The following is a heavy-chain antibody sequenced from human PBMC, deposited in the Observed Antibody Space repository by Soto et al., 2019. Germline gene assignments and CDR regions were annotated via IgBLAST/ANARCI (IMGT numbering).Heavy chain of an antibody. CDR3: AKENGQIDY. CDR2: MWSDGSNE. CDR1: GFTFSRYG. J-gene: IGHJ4*02. V-gene: IGHV3-33*06. Sequence: ESGGGVVQPGRSLRLSCAASGFTFSRYGMHWVRQAPGKGLEWVAVMWSDGSNEYNEDSVKGRFTISRDNSKNTLYLQLNSLRAEDTAVYYCAKENGQIDYWGQGTLVTVSS.